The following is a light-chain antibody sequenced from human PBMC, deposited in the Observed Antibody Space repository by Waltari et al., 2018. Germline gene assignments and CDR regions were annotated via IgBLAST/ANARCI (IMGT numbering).Light chain of an antibody. CDR1: QSIGKI. J-gene: IGKJ2*01. V-gene: IGKV6D-21*02. CDR3: HQSNNLPYT. CDR2: YAS. Sequence: TCRSSQSIGKILHWYQQKPCQSPKLLIKYASQSISGVPSRFSGSGSGTDFTLTINSLEAEDAAAYYCHQSNNLPYTFGQGTKLEIK.